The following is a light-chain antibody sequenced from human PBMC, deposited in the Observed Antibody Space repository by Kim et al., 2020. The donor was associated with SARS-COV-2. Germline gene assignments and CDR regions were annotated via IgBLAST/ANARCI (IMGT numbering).Light chain of an antibody. Sequence: EIVLTQSPATLSSSPGERATISCRASQSVSRYLAWYQQKPGQAPRLLIYAASNRATGIPARFSGSGTGADFTLTISSLEPEDFAVYYCQLRSNWPPWTFGPGTKVDIK. J-gene: IGKJ1*01. CDR2: AAS. CDR3: QLRSNWPPWT. V-gene: IGKV3-11*01. CDR1: QSVSRY.